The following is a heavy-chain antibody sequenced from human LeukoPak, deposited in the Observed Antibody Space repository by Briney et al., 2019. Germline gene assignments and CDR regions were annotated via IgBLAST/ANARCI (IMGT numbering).Heavy chain of an antibody. J-gene: IGHJ4*02. V-gene: IGHV3-21*01. D-gene: IGHD3-22*01. CDR1: GFTFSSNS. CDR3: ARDPRGHYDSSGYY. CDR2: ISSSSSYI. Sequence: GGSLRLSCAASGFTFSSNSMNWVRQAPGKGLEWVSSISSSSSYIYYADSVKGRFTISRDNAKDSLYLQMNSLRAEDTAVYYCARDPRGHYDSSGYYWGQGTLVTVSS.